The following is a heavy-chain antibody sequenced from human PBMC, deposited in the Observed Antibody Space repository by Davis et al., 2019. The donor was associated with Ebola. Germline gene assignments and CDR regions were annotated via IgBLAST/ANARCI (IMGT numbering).Heavy chain of an antibody. Sequence: ASAMVFCYASAYCITDDGISWVRQAPRQGLEWMGWISTYNGNTNYAQKVQGRITMTAHTSTSTAYMELRSLRSDDTAGYYCARDVRGITGPSEYWGQGTLVTVSS. J-gene: IGHJ4*02. D-gene: IGHD1-1*01. CDR2: ISTYNGNT. V-gene: IGHV1-18*01. CDR1: AYCITDDG. CDR3: ARDVRGITGPSEY.